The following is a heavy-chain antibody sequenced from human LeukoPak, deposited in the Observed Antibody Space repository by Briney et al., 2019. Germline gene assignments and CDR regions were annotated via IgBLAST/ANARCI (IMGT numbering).Heavy chain of an antibody. Sequence: GGSLRLSCATSGFSFRNSWMSWVRQAPGKGLEWVANIKQDATEIYYADSVKGRLTISRDNARRSLFLQMNILRVEDTALYYCARLNWDDGEVSGFDQWGQGLLVTVSS. CDR3: ARLNWDDGEVSGFDQ. V-gene: IGHV3-7*01. D-gene: IGHD1-26*01. J-gene: IGHJ5*02. CDR1: GFSFRNSW. CDR2: IKQDATEI.